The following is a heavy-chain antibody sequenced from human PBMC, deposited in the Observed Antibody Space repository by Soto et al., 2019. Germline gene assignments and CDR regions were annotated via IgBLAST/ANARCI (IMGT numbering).Heavy chain of an antibody. J-gene: IGHJ1*01. D-gene: IGHD3-22*01. CDR1: GYTFTNYG. CDR3: ARDLGYYYDSSGFYSYFQY. V-gene: IGHV1-18*01. Sequence: ASVKVSCKTSGYTFTNYGITWVRQAPGQGLERMGWISAYNGNTGYTQKLQGRVTITTDTSTSTAYMELRSLRSDDTAVYYCARDLGYYYDSSGFYSYFQYWGQGTL. CDR2: ISAYNGNT.